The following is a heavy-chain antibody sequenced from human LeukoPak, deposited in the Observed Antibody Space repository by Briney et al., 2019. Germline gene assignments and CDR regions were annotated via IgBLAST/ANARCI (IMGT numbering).Heavy chain of an antibody. CDR1: GFTFSTSD. Sequence: GGSLRLSCATSGFTFSTSDMHWVRQAPGKGLEWVAYIQYDGSNEQFADSVKGRFSISRDSSKNILYLQVNSLRAEDTAVYYCAKDRCSNGIGCYYYYMDVWGKGTTVTISS. CDR3: AKDRCSNGIGCYYYYMDV. CDR2: IQYDGSNE. J-gene: IGHJ6*03. D-gene: IGHD2-8*01. V-gene: IGHV3-30*02.